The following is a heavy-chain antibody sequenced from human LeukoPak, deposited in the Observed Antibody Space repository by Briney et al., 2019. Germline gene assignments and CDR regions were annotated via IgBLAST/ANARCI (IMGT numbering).Heavy chain of an antibody. CDR2: IYYSGST. CDR3: ARGDGVAAFDI. J-gene: IGHJ3*02. CDR1: GGSPSSGGYY. V-gene: IGHV4-31*03. D-gene: IGHD5-12*01. Sequence: SETLSLTCTVSGGSPSSGGYYWSWIRQHPGKGLEWIGYIYYSGSTSYNPSLKSRVTISVDTSKNQFSLKLSSVTAADTAVYYCARGDGVAAFDIWGQGTMVTVSS.